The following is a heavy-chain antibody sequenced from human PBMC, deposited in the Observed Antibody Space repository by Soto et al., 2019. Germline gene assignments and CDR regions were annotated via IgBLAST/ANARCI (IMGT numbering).Heavy chain of an antibody. D-gene: IGHD2-2*01. Sequence: SVKVSCKASGGTFTNYAFSWVRQAPGQGLEWMGGIIPVFGTPDYAQEFQGRVTITADESTRTASMEVSSLRSDDTAVYYCARERSVGYCITTTCPKPFYCYAMDVWGQGTTVTVSS. V-gene: IGHV1-69*13. J-gene: IGHJ6*02. CDR3: ARERSVGYCITTTCPKPFYCYAMDV. CDR2: IIPVFGTP. CDR1: GGTFTNYA.